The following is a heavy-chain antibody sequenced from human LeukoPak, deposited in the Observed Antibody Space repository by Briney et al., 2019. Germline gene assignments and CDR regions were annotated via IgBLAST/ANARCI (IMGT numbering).Heavy chain of an antibody. Sequence: TGGSLRLSCAASGFTFKGYWMSWVRQAPGKGLEWVANIQQDGSEKKYVDSVKGRFTISRDNAKNSLYLQMDSLRAEDTAVYYCVRLSYTYGKNFDCWGQGTLVTVSS. CDR1: GFTFKGYW. V-gene: IGHV3-7*01. CDR3: VRLSYTYGKNFDC. CDR2: IQQDGSEK. D-gene: IGHD5-18*01. J-gene: IGHJ4*02.